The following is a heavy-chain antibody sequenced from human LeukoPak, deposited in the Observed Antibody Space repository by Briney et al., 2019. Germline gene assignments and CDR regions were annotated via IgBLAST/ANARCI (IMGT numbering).Heavy chain of an antibody. Sequence: ASVTVSFKSSGYSFTIYGISWVRQGPGQGREWMGWSSAYNGNTNYAQKLQGRVTMTTDTSTSTGYMELRSLRSDDTAVYYCARVSSPSLSYCMDVWDKGTTVTVS. CDR1: GYSFTIYG. D-gene: IGHD6-6*01. CDR2: SSAYNGNT. V-gene: IGHV1-18*01. CDR3: ARVSSPSLSYCMDV. J-gene: IGHJ6*03.